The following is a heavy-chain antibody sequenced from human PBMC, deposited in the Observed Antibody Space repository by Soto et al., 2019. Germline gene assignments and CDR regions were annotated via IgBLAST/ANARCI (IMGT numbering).Heavy chain of an antibody. CDR1: GDSINSDEDC. J-gene: IGHJ5*02. Sequence: SEPLSLTCSVSGDSINSDEDCWGWIRQPPGKGLEWIGSIYYRGNTYYNPSLQTRVTISVDTSKNQFSLKLSSVTAADTAVYYCARGLVFWSGLFVGTTYHWFDPWGQGTLVTVSS. CDR2: IYYRGNT. CDR3: ARGLVFWSGLFVGTTYHWFDP. D-gene: IGHD3-3*01. V-gene: IGHV4-39*01.